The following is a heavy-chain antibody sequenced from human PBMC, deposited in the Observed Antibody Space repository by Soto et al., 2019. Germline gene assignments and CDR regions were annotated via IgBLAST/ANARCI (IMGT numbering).Heavy chain of an antibody. D-gene: IGHD2-8*02. V-gene: IGHV1-58*01. Sequence: GASVKVSCKASGFTFTSSAVQWVRQARGQRLEWIGWIVVGSGNTNYAQKFQERVTITRDMSTSTAYMELSSLRSEDTAVYYCAADTGPGVHGDYWGQGTLVTLSS. CDR1: GFTFTSSA. J-gene: IGHJ4*02. CDR2: IVVGSGNT. CDR3: AADTGPGVHGDY.